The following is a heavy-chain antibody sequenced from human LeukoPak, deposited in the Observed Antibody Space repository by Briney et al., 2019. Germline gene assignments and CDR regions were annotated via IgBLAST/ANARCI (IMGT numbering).Heavy chain of an antibody. J-gene: IGHJ1*01. CDR2: ISSSSSYI. Sequence: GGSLRLSCAASGFTFSSYSMNWVRQAPGKGLEWVSSISSSSSYIYYADPVKGRFTISRDNPKNPLYLQMNSLRAEDTAVYYCARDPRGEIVVVAAIPWYCQHWGQGTLVTVSS. CDR1: GFTFSSYS. CDR3: ARDPRGEIVVVAAIPWYCQH. D-gene: IGHD2-21*02. V-gene: IGHV3-21*01.